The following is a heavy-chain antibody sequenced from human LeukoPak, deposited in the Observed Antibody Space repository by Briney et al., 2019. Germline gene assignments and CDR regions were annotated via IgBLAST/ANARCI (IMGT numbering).Heavy chain of an antibody. D-gene: IGHD2-8*01. CDR2: ISKSGGTT. CDR1: GFTFSNYA. J-gene: IGHJ4*02. CDR3: TRGVGEYTNGHVDF. V-gene: IGHV3-23*01. Sequence: GGSLRLSCAATGFTFSNYAMTWVRQAPGKGLEWVSSISKSGGTTYDRDSVKGRFTISRDNSKNTVYLQMNTLRAEDTALYFCTRGVGEYTNGHVDFWGQGTLVTVSS.